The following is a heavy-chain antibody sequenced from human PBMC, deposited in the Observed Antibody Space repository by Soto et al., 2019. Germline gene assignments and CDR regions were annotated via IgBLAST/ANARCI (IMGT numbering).Heavy chain of an antibody. Sequence: SVKVSCKASGGTFSSYAISWVRQAPGQGLEWMGGIIPIFGTANYAQKFQGRVTITADESTSTAYMELSSLRSEDTAVYYCARGKPMVTPSYFDYWGQGTLVTVYS. V-gene: IGHV1-69*13. CDR1: GGTFSSYA. CDR3: ARGKPMVTPSYFDY. J-gene: IGHJ4*02. D-gene: IGHD4-17*01. CDR2: IIPIFGTA.